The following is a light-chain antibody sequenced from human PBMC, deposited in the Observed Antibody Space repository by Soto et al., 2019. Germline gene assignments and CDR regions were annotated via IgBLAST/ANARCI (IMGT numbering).Light chain of an antibody. J-gene: IGLJ1*01. CDR3: SSYASGTSLI. CDR2: EVT. CDR1: STGAVTNGHY. V-gene: IGLV2-14*01. Sequence: QAVVTQEPSLTVSPGGTVTLTCGSSTGAVTNGHYPYWFQQKPGQAPKLMIYEVTNRPSGVSNRFSGSKSGNTASLTISGLQAEDEADYYCSSYASGTSLIFGTGTKVTVL.